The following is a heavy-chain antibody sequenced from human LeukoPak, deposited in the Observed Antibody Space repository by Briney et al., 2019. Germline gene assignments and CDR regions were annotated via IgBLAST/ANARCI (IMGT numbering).Heavy chain of an antibody. D-gene: IGHD6-13*01. CDR3: AREGYSSSWWIDY. CDR2: ISVSDSNI. Sequence: GGSLRLSCAASGFTFSSYEMNWVRQAPGKGLEWVSCISVSDSNIYYADSVKGRFTISRDNAKNTLYLQMNSLRAEDTAVYYCAREGYSSSWWIDYWGQGTLVTVSS. J-gene: IGHJ4*02. CDR1: GFTFSSYE. V-gene: IGHV3-48*03.